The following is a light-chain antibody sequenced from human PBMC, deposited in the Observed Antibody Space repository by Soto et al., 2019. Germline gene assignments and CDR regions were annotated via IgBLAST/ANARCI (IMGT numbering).Light chain of an antibody. J-gene: IGLJ1*01. CDR1: SSDVGEENY. CDR2: EVN. CDR3: CSFTSSNTHV. Sequence: QSALTQPPSASGSPGQSVTITCSGTSSDVGEENYVSWYQQHPGKVPKLILFEVNKRPSGVSGRFSGSKSGNTASLTISGLQAEDEADYYCCSFTSSNTHVFGTGTKLTVL. V-gene: IGLV2-8*01.